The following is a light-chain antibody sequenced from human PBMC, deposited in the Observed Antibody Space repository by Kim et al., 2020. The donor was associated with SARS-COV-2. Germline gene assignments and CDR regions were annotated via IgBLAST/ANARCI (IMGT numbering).Light chain of an antibody. V-gene: IGLV3-21*04. CDR1: NIGSKT. CDR3: QVWDISSDHSCV. Sequence: SYELTQPPSVSVAPGKTARITCGGNNIGSKTVQWYQQKAGQAPVLVIYYDSDRPSGIPERFSGSNSGNTATLTISRVEAGDEADYYCQVWDISSDHSCVF. J-gene: IGLJ1*01. CDR2: YDS.